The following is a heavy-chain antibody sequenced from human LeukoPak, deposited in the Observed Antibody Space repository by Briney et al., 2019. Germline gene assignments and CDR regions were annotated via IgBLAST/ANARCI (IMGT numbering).Heavy chain of an antibody. CDR3: ARGTTTRDFWSGRYYYYYMDV. CDR2: INHSGST. CDR1: GGSFSGYY. J-gene: IGHJ6*03. D-gene: IGHD3-3*01. Sequence: SETLSLTCAVYGGSFSGYYWSWIRQPPGKGLEWIGEINHSGSTNYNPSLKSRVTISVDTSKNQFSLKLSSVTAADTAVYYCARGTTTRDFWSGRYYYYYMDVWGKGTTVTVSS. V-gene: IGHV4-34*01.